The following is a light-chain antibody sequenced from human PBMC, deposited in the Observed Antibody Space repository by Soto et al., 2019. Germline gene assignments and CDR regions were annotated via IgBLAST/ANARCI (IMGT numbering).Light chain of an antibody. CDR1: QSISSY. CDR2: AAS. CDR3: QQRYSTTLT. V-gene: IGKV1-39*01. Sequence: DLQMTQSPSYLSASVGDRFTITCRASQSISSYLNWYQQKPGKAPKXXTYAASSSQSGVPSRFSGIGSGTDFTLTISSLKTEDFATYDGQQRYSTTLTFCQGTKVDIK. J-gene: IGKJ1*01.